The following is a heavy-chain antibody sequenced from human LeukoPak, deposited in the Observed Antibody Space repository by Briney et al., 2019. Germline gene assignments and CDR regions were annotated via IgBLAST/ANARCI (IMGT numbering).Heavy chain of an antibody. V-gene: IGHV1-2*02. D-gene: IGHD3-3*01. CDR3: APARITIFAGPGPLDY. Sequence: AASVTVSCTASGFTFTVYYMHWVRQAPGQGLEWMGWINPNSGGTNYAQKFQGRVTMTRDTSISTAYMELSRLRSDDTAVYYCAPARITIFAGPGPLDYWGQGTLVTVSS. CDR2: INPNSGGT. CDR1: GFTFTVYY. J-gene: IGHJ4*02.